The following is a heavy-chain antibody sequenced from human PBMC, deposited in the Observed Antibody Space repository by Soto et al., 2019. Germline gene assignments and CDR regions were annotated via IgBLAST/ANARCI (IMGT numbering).Heavy chain of an antibody. Sequence: ASVKVSCKASGYTFATYTMHWVRQAPGQRLAWMGWINAANGNTKYSQKFQGRVTITRDTSASTAYMELSNLRSEDTAVYYCARSLQIVTAMSPGKYWGQGTLVTVSS. CDR2: INAANGNT. CDR3: ARSLQIVTAMSPGKY. J-gene: IGHJ4*02. V-gene: IGHV1-3*01. CDR1: GYTFATYT. D-gene: IGHD5-18*01.